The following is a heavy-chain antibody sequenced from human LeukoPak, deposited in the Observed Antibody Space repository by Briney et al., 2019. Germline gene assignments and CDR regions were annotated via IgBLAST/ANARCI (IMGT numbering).Heavy chain of an antibody. V-gene: IGHV3-33*08. J-gene: IGHJ4*02. CDR3: ARDLSMWNTDF. CDR2: IWYDGSNK. CDR1: GFTVRSNY. Sequence: PGGSLRLSCAATGFTVRSNYMSWVRQAPGKGLEWVAAIWYDGSNKYYVDSVKGRFTIDRDDSKNTLYLQMTSLRAEDTAVYYCARDLSMWNTDFWGQGSLGTVSS. D-gene: IGHD1/OR15-1a*01.